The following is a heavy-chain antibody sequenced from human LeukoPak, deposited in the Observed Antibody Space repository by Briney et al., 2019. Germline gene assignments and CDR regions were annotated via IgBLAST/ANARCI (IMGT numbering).Heavy chain of an antibody. Sequence: PSETLSLTCTVSGGSTSSYYWSWIRQPPGKGLEWIGYISYSGSTNYNPSPKSRVTISGDTSKKQFSLKLSSVTAADTAVYYCARAVAAGLYYFDYWGQGTLVTVSS. CDR2: ISYSGST. V-gene: IGHV4-59*01. D-gene: IGHD6-19*01. CDR3: ARAVAAGLYYFDY. J-gene: IGHJ4*02. CDR1: GGSTSSYY.